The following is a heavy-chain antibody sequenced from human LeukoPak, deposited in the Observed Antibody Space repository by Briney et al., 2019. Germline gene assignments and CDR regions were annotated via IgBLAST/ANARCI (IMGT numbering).Heavy chain of an antibody. CDR2: IYHSGTT. CDR1: GVSISRGGYA. Sequence: KPSETLSLTCAVSGVSISRGGYAWNWIRQPPGKGLEWIAYIYHSGTTYYNPSLKSRATISVDTSKNQFSLKLSSVTAADTAVYYCARIASSRVDYFDYWGQGTLVTVSS. J-gene: IGHJ4*02. D-gene: IGHD6-13*01. V-gene: IGHV4-30-4*07. CDR3: ARIASSRVDYFDY.